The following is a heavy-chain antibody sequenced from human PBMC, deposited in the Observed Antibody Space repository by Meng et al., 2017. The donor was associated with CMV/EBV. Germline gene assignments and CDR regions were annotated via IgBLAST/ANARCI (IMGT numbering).Heavy chain of an antibody. CDR1: GFTFSSYA. D-gene: IGHD6-13*01. CDR3: ARRPGYSSSWSGDAFDI. J-gene: IGHJ3*02. Sequence: GKSLKISCAASGFTFSSYAMSWVRQAPGKGLEWVSAISGSGGSTYYADSVKGRFTISRDNSKNTLYLQMNSLRAEDTAVYYCARRPGYSSSWSGDAFDIWGQGTMVTVSS. V-gene: IGHV3-23*01. CDR2: ISGSGGST.